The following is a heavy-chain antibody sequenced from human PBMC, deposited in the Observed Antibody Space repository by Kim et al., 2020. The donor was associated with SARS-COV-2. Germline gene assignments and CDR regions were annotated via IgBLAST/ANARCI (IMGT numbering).Heavy chain of an antibody. CDR3: ASGDDGYNPNYYYGMDV. J-gene: IGHJ6*02. Sequence: SVKVSCKASGGTFSSYAISWVRQAPGQGLEWMGRIIPILGIANYAQKFQGRVTITADKSTSTAYMELSSLRSEDTAVYYCASGDDGYNPNYYYGMDVWGQGTTVTVSS. D-gene: IGHD5-12*01. V-gene: IGHV1-69*04. CDR1: GGTFSSYA. CDR2: IIPILGIA.